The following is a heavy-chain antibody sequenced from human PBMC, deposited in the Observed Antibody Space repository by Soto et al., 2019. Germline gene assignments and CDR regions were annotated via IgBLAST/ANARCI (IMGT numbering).Heavy chain of an antibody. D-gene: IGHD4-17*01. J-gene: IGHJ5*02. CDR1: GGSVSSGSYY. CDR2: IYYSGST. V-gene: IGHV4-61*01. CDR3: ARVGMTTVTLNWFDP. Sequence: PSETLSLTCTVSGGSVSSGSYYWSWIRQPPGKGLEWIGYIYYSGSTNYNPSLKSRVTISVDTSKNQFSLKLSSVTAADTAVYYCARVGMTTVTLNWFDPWGQGTLVTVSS.